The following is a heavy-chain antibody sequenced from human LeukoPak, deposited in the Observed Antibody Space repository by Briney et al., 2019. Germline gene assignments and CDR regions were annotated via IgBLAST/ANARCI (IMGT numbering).Heavy chain of an antibody. J-gene: IGHJ6*02. D-gene: IGHD1-26*01. Sequence: SETLSLTCAVYGGSFSGYYWSWIRQPPGKGLEWIGEINHSGSTNYNPSLKSRVTISVDTSKNQFSLKLSSVTDADTAVYYCARGRLYSGSYYLYYYYYGMDVWGQGTTVTVSS. V-gene: IGHV4-34*01. CDR1: GGSFSGYY. CDR3: ARGRLYSGSYYLYYYYYGMDV. CDR2: INHSGST.